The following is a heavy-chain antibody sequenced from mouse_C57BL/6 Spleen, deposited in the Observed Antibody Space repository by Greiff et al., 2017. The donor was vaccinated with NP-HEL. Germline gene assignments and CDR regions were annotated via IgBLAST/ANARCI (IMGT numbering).Heavy chain of an antibody. J-gene: IGHJ1*03. CDR1: GYTFTSYW. Sequence: QVQLQQPGAELVRPGSSVKLSCKASGYTFTSYWMHWVKQRPIQGLEWIGNIDPSDSETHYNQKFKDKATLTVDKSSSTAYMQLSSLTSEDSAVYYCARELSYWYFDVWGTGTTVTVSS. V-gene: IGHV1-52*01. CDR3: ARELSYWYFDV. CDR2: IDPSDSET.